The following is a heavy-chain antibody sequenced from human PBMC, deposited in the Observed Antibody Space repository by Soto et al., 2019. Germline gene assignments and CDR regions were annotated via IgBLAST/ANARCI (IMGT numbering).Heavy chain of an antibody. CDR3: ARKDDYGDYVAD. D-gene: IGHD4-17*01. CDR1: GYTFTRYG. J-gene: IGHJ4*02. Sequence: ASVKVSCKASGYTFTRYGISWVRQAPGQGLEWMGWISAYNGNTNYAQKLQGRVTMTTDTSTSTAYMELRSLRSDDTAVYYCARKDDYGDYVADWGQGTLVTVSS. CDR2: ISAYNGNT. V-gene: IGHV1-18*01.